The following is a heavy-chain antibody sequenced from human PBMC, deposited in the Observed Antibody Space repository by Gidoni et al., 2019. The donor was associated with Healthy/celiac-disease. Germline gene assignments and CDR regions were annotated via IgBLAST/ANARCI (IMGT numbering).Heavy chain of an antibody. Sequence: QVQLVQSGAEVKKPGASVKLSCKASGYTFTSYGISWVRQAPGQGLEWMGWISAYNGNTNYAQKLQGRVTMTTDTSTSTAYMELRSLRSDDTAVYYCARGGYCSGGSCYPDPYYYYYGMDVWGQGTTVTVSS. J-gene: IGHJ6*02. D-gene: IGHD2-15*01. CDR3: ARGGYCSGGSCYPDPYYYYYGMDV. CDR1: GYTFTSYG. CDR2: ISAYNGNT. V-gene: IGHV1-18*01.